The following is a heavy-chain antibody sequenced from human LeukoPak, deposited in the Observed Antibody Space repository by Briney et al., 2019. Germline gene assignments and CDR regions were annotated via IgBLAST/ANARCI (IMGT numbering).Heavy chain of an antibody. CDR2: ISTNGNT. V-gene: IGHV4-4*09. CDR3: ARLTGGGSYGGYFDY. J-gene: IGHJ4*02. D-gene: IGHD1-26*01. CDR1: GASTTGSYY. Sequence: SETLSLTCTVSGASTTGSYYWSWIRQPPGKGLECIGYISTNGNTNYNPSLNSRVTISIDTSKNQFSLSLSSVTAADTAVYYCARLTGGGSYGGYFDYWGQGALVTVSS.